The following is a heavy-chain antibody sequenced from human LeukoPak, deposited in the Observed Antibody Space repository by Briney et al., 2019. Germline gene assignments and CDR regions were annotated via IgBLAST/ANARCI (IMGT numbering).Heavy chain of an antibody. CDR1: GGTFSSYA. Sequence: SVKVSCKASGGTFSSYAISWVRQAPGQGLEWMGRIIPIFGIANYAQKFQGRVTITADKSTSTAYMELSSLRSEDTAVYYCARSETSSGSYDYWGQGTLVTVSS. CDR2: IIPIFGIA. V-gene: IGHV1-69*04. J-gene: IGHJ4*02. D-gene: IGHD1-26*01. CDR3: ARSETSSGSYDY.